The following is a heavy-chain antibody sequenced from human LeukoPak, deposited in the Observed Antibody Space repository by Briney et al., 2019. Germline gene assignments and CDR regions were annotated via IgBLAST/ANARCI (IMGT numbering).Heavy chain of an antibody. V-gene: IGHV4-59*08. CDR1: GASISDYY. CDR2: IHYSGST. Sequence: PSETLSLTCTVSGASISDYYWSWIRQSPGKGLEWIGYIHYSGSTNYNPSLRGRVTMFVDMSKNQFSLRLSSVTAADAAVYYCARHRAYSSSSPFDYWGQGTLVTVSS. CDR3: ARHRAYSSSSPFDY. D-gene: IGHD6-6*01. J-gene: IGHJ4*02.